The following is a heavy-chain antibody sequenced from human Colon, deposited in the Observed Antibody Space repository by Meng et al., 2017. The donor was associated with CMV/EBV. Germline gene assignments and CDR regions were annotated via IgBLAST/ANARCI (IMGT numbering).Heavy chain of an antibody. CDR1: GFSIDDSY. CDR3: ARGRRDIGFDS. D-gene: IGHD2-15*01. CDR2: IGGGAGVT. J-gene: IGHJ4*02. V-gene: IGHV3-11*01. Sequence: SCASSGFSIDDSYVRWIRQAPGKGLEWISYIGGGAGVTYYADSLKGRFTISRDNARKSLYLQMASLRVEDTAIYYCARGRRDIGFDSWGQGALVTVSS.